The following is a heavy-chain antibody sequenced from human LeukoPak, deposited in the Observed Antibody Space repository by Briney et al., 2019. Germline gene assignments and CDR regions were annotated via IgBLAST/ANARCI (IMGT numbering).Heavy chain of an antibody. CDR3: ANRLGNEYYFDY. CDR1: GYTFTGYY. J-gene: IGHJ4*02. CDR2: INPNSGGT. Sequence: ASVKVSCKASGYTFTGYYMHWVRQAPGQGLEWMGWINPNSGGTKYAQKFQGRVTMTRDTSIRTAYMELSRLRSDDTAVYYCANRLGNEYYFDYWGQGTLVTVSS. D-gene: IGHD1-1*01. V-gene: IGHV1-2*02.